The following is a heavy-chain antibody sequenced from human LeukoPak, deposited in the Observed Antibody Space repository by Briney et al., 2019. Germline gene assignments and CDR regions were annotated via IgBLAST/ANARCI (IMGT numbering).Heavy chain of an antibody. CDR2: IRYDGSDK. J-gene: IGHJ4*02. CDR1: GFTFSNYG. D-gene: IGHD2-15*01. V-gene: IGHV3-30*02. CDR3: AKVVDNLDF. Sequence: GGSLRLSCAASGFTFSNYGMHWVRQAPGKGLEWVAFIRYDGSDKYYADSVKGRFTISRDNSKKTLYLQMNSLRVEDTAAYYCAKVVDNLDFWGQGTLVTVSS.